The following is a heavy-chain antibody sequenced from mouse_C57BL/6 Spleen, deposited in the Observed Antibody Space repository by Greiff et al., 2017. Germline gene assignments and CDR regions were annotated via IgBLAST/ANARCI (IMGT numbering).Heavy chain of an antibody. D-gene: IGHD1-1*01. J-gene: IGHJ3*01. CDR2: IYPGDGDT. Sequence: VQLQQSGPELVKPGASVKISCKASGYAFSSSGMNWVKQRPGKGLEWIGRIYPGDGDTYYNGKFKGKATLTADKSSSTAYMQLRSLTSEDSAVCFSAGEEEVTYGEGVAYWGQGTLVTVSA. CDR3: AGEEEVTYGEGVAY. V-gene: IGHV1-82*01. CDR1: GYAFSSSG.